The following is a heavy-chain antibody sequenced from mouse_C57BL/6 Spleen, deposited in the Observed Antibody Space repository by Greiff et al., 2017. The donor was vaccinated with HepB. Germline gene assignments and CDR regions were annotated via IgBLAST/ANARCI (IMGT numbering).Heavy chain of an antibody. Sequence: QVQLQQPGAELVKPGASVKLSCKASGYTFTSYWMQWVKQRPGQGLEWIGEIDPSDSYTNYNQKFKGKASLTVDTSSSTAYMQLSSLTSEDSAVYYCARGDYYGSSYVEYFDVWGTGTTVTVSS. J-gene: IGHJ1*03. CDR2: IDPSDSYT. D-gene: IGHD1-1*01. CDR1: GYTFTSYW. CDR3: ARGDYYGSSYVEYFDV. V-gene: IGHV1-50*01.